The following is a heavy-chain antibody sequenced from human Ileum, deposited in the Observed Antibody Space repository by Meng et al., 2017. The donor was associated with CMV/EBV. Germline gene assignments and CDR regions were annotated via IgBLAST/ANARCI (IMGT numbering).Heavy chain of an antibody. J-gene: IGHJ4*02. V-gene: IGHV3-74*01. Sequence: GGSLRLSCTASGVALNRLTIHWVRQAPGKSPVWVSRLKGIDMTTKYADSVRGRFPMSTDNAKETLFLQMKRLRLDDTGVYYVARVVGTGGEQLDSWGPGTLVTVSS. CDR2: LKGIDMTT. CDR1: GVALNRLT. D-gene: IGHD2-8*02. CDR3: ARVVGTGGEQLDS.